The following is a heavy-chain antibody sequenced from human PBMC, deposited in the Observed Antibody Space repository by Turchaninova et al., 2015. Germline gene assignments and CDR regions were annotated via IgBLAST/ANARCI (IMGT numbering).Heavy chain of an antibody. CDR3: ARASGGVFGVPGXX. CDR1: GYTFTNYY. Sequence: QVQLVQSGAEVKKPGASVKVSCKASGYTFTNYYIHWVRQAPGQGLEWMAIINPSGGSTSYAQKFQDRVAMTRDTSTSKVYMGLNSLRSEDTAVYYCARASGGVFGVPGXXGGQGXLVTVSS. V-gene: IGHV1-46*01. J-gene: IGHJ4*02. CDR2: INPSGGST. D-gene: IGHD3-3*01.